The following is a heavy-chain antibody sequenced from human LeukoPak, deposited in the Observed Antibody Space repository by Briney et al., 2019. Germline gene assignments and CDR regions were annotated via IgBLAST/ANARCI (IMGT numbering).Heavy chain of an antibody. CDR3: ARGAYQLYRRHNYFDY. V-gene: IGHV4-34*01. CDR2: INHSGST. J-gene: IGHJ4*02. CDR1: GGSFSGYY. Sequence: SSETLSLTCAVYGGSFSGYYWSWIRQPPGKGLEWIGEINHSGSTNYNPSLKSRVTISVDTSKNQFSLKLSSVTAADTAVYYCARGAYQLYRRHNYFDYWGQGTLVTVSS. D-gene: IGHD2-2*01.